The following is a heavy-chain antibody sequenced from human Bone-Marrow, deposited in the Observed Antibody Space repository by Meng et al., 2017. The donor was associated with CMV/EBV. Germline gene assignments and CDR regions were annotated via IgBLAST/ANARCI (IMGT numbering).Heavy chain of an antibody. J-gene: IGHJ5*02. CDR2: IYHSGST. CDR1: GGSISSSNW. CDR3: ARAQRITIFGVMPTSKYNWFDP. V-gene: IGHV4-4*02. Sequence: GSLRLSCAVSGGSISSSNWWSWVRQPPGKGLEWIGEIYHSGSTNYNPSLKSRVTISVDKSKNQFSLKLSSVTAADTSVYYCARAQRITIFGVMPTSKYNWFDPWGQGTMVTVSS. D-gene: IGHD3-3*01.